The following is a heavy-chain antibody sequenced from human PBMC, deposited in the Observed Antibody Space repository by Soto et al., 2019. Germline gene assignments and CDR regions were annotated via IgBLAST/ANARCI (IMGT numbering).Heavy chain of an antibody. V-gene: IGHV4-39*01. Sequence: PSETLSVTWTVSGGSISSSSYYWGWIRQPPGKGLEWIGSIYYSGSTYYNPSLKSRVTISVDTSKNTLYLQMNSLRAEDTAVYYCARVYCSGGSCYHLDQWGQGTPVTVSS. J-gene: IGHJ4*02. CDR1: GGSISSSSYY. CDR2: IYYSGST. D-gene: IGHD2-15*01. CDR3: ARVYCSGGSCYHLDQ.